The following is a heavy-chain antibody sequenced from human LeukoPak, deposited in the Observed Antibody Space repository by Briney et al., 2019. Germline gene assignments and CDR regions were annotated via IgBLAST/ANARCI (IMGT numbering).Heavy chain of an antibody. CDR1: GGSISSGGYY. D-gene: IGHD3-3*01. V-gene: IGHV4-31*03. Sequence: SETLSLTCTVSGGSISSGGYYWSWIRQHPGKGLEWIGYIYYSGSTYYNPSLKSRVTISVDTSKNQFSLKLSSVTAADTAVYYCARERYDFWSGYYTGYFDYWGQGTLVTVSS. J-gene: IGHJ4*02. CDR3: ARERYDFWSGYYTGYFDY. CDR2: IYYSGST.